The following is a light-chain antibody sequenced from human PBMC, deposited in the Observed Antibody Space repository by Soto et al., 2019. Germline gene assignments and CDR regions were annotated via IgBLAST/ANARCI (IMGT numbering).Light chain of an antibody. V-gene: IGKV3-15*01. Sequence: EIAMTQSQATLSVSPGERATLSCGASENIYANLAWYQQKPGQAPRLLFYGASTRATGLPARFSVTGSGTEFTLTINSLQDEDSAVYYCQQYYNWPRTFCQGTRLEIK. J-gene: IGKJ5*01. CDR1: ENIYAN. CDR2: GAS. CDR3: QQYYNWPRT.